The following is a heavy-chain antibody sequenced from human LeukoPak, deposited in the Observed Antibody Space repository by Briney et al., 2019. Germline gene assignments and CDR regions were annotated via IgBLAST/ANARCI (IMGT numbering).Heavy chain of an antibody. J-gene: IGHJ3*02. D-gene: IGHD3-22*01. CDR1: GGSISSGGYY. Sequence: SQTLSLTCTVSGGSISSGGYYWSWIRQHPGKGLEWIGYIHYSGSTYYNPSLKSRVTISVDTSKNQFSLKLSSVTAADTAVYYCARADSSGYLDAFDIWGQGTMVTVSS. V-gene: IGHV4-31*03. CDR2: IHYSGST. CDR3: ARADSSGYLDAFDI.